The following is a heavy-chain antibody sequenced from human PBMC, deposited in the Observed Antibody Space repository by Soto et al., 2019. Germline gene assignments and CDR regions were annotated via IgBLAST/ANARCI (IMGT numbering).Heavy chain of an antibody. D-gene: IGHD5-12*01. CDR3: ARGIGWLRHHGWYFDL. CDR1: GGTFSSYT. V-gene: IGHV1-69*02. J-gene: IGHJ2*01. Sequence: QVQLVQSGAEVKKPGSSVKVSCKASGGTFSSYTISWVRQAPGQGLEWMGRIIPILGIANYAQKFQGRVTITADKSTSTACMELSSLRSEDTAVYYCARGIGWLRHHGWYFDLWGRGTLVTVSS. CDR2: IIPILGIA.